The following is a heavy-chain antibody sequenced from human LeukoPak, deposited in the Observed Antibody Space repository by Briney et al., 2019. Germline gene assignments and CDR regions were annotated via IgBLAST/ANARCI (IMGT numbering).Heavy chain of an antibody. Sequence: GGSLRLSCAASGFIFNNYAMHWVRQAPGKGLEWVALISSDGSKKDYADSVKGRFTISRDNAKNTLYLQMNSLRAEDSAVYYCARGPSGYHNTGGQGTLVTVSS. J-gene: IGHJ4*02. CDR2: ISSDGSKK. D-gene: IGHD5-12*01. CDR1: GFIFNNYA. CDR3: ARGPSGYHNT. V-gene: IGHV3-30*04.